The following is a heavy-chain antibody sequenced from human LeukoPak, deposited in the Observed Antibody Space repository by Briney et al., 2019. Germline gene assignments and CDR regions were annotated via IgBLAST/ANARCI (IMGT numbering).Heavy chain of an antibody. CDR3: VRGRQQLVNQYFQH. CDR2: MNPNSGNT. D-gene: IGHD6-13*01. Sequence: ASVKVSCKASGYTFTSYAINWVRQATGQGLEWMGWMNPNSGNTGYAQKFQGRVTMTRNTSISTAYMELSSLRSEDTAVYYCVRGRQQLVNQYFQHWGQGTLVAVSS. J-gene: IGHJ1*01. CDR1: GYTFTSYA. V-gene: IGHV1-8*01.